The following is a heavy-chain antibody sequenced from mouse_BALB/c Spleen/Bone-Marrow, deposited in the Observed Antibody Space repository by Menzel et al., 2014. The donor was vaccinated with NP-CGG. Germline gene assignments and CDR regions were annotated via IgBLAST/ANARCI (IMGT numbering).Heavy chain of an antibody. CDR1: GYSITSDYA. CDR2: ISYSGST. J-gene: IGHJ1*01. V-gene: IGHV3-2*02. Sequence: DVKLQESGPGLVKPSQSLSLTCTVTGYSITSDYAWNWIRQFPGNKLEWMGYISYSGSTSYNPSLKSRISITRDTSKNQFFLQLNSVTTEDTATYYCARGSLAYWYFDVWGAGTTDTVSS. CDR3: ARGSLAYWYFDV. D-gene: IGHD4-1*01.